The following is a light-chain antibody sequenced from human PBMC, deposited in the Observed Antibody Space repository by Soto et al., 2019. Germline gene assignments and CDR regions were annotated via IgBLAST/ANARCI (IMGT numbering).Light chain of an antibody. CDR2: GAS. CDR3: QQYNNWPFPSWT. V-gene: IGKV3-15*01. Sequence: EIVMTQSPATLSVSPGERATLSCRASPSVSSNLAWYQQKPGQAPRLLIYGASTRATGIPARFSGSGSGTEFTLTISSLQSEEFAVYYCQQYNNWPFPSWTFGQGTKVEIK. CDR1: PSVSSN. J-gene: IGKJ1*01.